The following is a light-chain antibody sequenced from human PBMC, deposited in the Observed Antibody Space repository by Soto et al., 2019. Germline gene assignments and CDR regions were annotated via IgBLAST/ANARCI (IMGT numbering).Light chain of an antibody. CDR3: QQSYTPPWT. CDR1: QSISIY. CDR2: AAS. J-gene: IGKJ1*01. Sequence: DIQMTQSPSSLSASVGDTVTITCRASQSISIYLNWYQQKLGKAPNLLIYAASSLQSGVPSRFSGSGSGTDFTLTISGLQPEDFETYYCQQSYTPPWTFGQGTKVEIK. V-gene: IGKV1-39*01.